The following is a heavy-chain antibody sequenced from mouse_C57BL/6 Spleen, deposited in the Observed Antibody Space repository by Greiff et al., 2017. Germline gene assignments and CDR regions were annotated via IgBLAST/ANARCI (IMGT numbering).Heavy chain of an antibody. D-gene: IGHD1-1*01. V-gene: IGHV1-59*01. CDR3: ARGDTTVVATRFDY. CDR1: GYTFTSYW. CDR2: IDPSDSYT. Sequence: QVQLQQPGAELVRPGTSVKLSCKASGYTFTSYWMHWVKQRPGQGLEWIGVIDPSDSYTNYNQKFKGKATLTVDTSSSTAYMQLSSLTSEDSAVXYCARGDTTVVATRFDYWGQGTTLTVSS. J-gene: IGHJ2*01.